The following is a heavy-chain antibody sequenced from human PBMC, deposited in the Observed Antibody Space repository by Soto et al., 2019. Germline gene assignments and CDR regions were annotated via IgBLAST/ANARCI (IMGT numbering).Heavy chain of an antibody. Sequence: PGESLKISCKGSGYSFTSYWIGLVRQMPGKGLEWMGIIYPGDSDTRYSPSFQGQVTISADKSISTAYLQWSSLKASDTAMYYCARHSLGYCCGGSCYVDVLRKNWFDPWGQGTLVTVSS. J-gene: IGHJ5*02. CDR1: GYSFTSYW. D-gene: IGHD2-15*01. CDR2: IYPGDSDT. V-gene: IGHV5-51*01. CDR3: ARHSLGYCCGGSCYVDVLRKNWFDP.